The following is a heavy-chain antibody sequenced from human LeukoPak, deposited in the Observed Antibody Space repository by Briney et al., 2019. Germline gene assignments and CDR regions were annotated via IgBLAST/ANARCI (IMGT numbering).Heavy chain of an antibody. CDR1: GGSISSYY. J-gene: IGHJ4*02. Sequence: SETLSLTCTVSGGSISSYYWSWIRQPPGKGLEWIGYIYYSGSTNYNPSLKSRVTISVDTSKNQFFLKLSSVTAADTAVYYCARALRRNIGSGWYRLDYWGQGTLVTVSS. V-gene: IGHV4-59*01. CDR2: IYYSGST. D-gene: IGHD6-19*01. CDR3: ARALRRNIGSGWYRLDY.